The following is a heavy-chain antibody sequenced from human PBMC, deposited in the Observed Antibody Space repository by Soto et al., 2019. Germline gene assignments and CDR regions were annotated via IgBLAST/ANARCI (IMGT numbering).Heavy chain of an antibody. J-gene: IGHJ6*03. CDR3: AVTYYNFWSGYRPTYYMDV. D-gene: IGHD3-3*01. CDR2: INHSGST. V-gene: IGHV4-34*01. CDR1: GGSFTGYY. Sequence: QVQLQQWGAGLLKPSETLSLTCAVYGGSFTGYYWNWIRQPPGKGLEWIGEINHSGSTNYNPSLKSRLTRSIDTSKNQFSLKLSSVTAADTAVYYCAVTYYNFWSGYRPTYYMDVWDKGATVTVSS.